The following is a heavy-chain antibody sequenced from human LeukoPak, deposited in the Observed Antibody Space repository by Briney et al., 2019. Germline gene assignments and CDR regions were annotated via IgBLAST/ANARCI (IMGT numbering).Heavy chain of an antibody. CDR2: ITGSGDSA. CDR3: AKGTTDYDASDPLDF. CDR1: GFIFSSYA. J-gene: IGHJ4*02. D-gene: IGHD3-16*01. Sequence: GRSLRLSCAASGFIFSSYAMTWVRQAPGKGLEWVSAITGSGDSAYYSDSVKGRFTISRDQSKSTVYLQMTSLRAEDTAVLYCAKGTTDYDASDPLDFWGQGTLVTVSS. V-gene: IGHV3-23*01.